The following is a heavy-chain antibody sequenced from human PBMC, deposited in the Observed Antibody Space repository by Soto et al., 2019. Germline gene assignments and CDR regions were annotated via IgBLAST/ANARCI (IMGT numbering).Heavy chain of an antibody. D-gene: IGHD3-10*01. CDR2: IYYSGST. CDR3: ARGPVPSPRELPRMDV. V-gene: IGHV4-30-4*01. Sequence: QVQLQESGPGLVKPSQTLSLTCTVSGGSISSGDYYWSWIRQPPGKGLEWIGYIYYSGSTYYNPSLTSRVTISVDTSKNQFHLKLSSVTAADTAVYYCARGPVPSPRELPRMDVWGQGTTVTVSS. CDR1: GGSISSGDYY. J-gene: IGHJ6*02.